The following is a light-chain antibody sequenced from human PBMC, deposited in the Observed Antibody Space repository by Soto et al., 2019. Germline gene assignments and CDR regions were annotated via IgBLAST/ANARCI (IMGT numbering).Light chain of an antibody. CDR1: QSVDSSN. J-gene: IGKJ2*01. CDR3: SQYGSSLYT. V-gene: IGKV3-20*01. CDR2: GAS. Sequence: EVVLTQSPGTLSLSPGEGATLSCRASQSVDSSNLAWYQQRRGRAPRLLIYGASTRASGIPDRFSGSGSGTDFTLTISRLEPDDCAVYYCSQYGSSLYTFGQGTKLEIK.